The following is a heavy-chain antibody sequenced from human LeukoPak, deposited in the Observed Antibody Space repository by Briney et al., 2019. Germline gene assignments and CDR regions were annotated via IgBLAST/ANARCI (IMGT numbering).Heavy chain of an antibody. V-gene: IGHV1-46*01. Sequence: GASVTVSCKASGYTFTSYYMHWVRQAPGQGLEWMGIINPSGGSTSYAQKFQGRVTMTRNTSISTAYMELSSLRSEDTAVYYCARGLRKRELLPYYYYYMDVWGKGTTVTVSS. J-gene: IGHJ6*03. CDR2: INPSGGST. CDR1: GYTFTSYY. CDR3: ARGLRKRELLPYYYYYMDV. D-gene: IGHD1-26*01.